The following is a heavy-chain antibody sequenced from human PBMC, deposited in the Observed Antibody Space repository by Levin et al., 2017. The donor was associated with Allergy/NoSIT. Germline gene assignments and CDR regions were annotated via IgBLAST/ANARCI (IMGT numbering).Heavy chain of an antibody. CDR1: GFTFRNSA. CDR3: AKDRGGSSGWHLDH. Sequence: TGESLKISCAASGFTFRNSAMAWVRQAPGKGLEWVSGIGSRGHYTYYAVSLKGRFTVSRDNSKNTLYLQVNSLRAEDTAVYYCAKDRGGSSGWHLDHWGQGTLVTVSS. J-gene: IGHJ4*02. D-gene: IGHD6-19*01. CDR2: IGSRGHYT. V-gene: IGHV3-23*01.